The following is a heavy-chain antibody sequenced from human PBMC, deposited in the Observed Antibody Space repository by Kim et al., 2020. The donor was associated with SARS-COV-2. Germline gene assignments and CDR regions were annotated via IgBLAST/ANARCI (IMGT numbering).Heavy chain of an antibody. CDR3: ASLSTGYVWDKXDY. CDR2: VNSDGSST. CDR1: GFTFSSYW. D-gene: IGHD3-16*01. Sequence: GGSLRLSCVASGFTFSSYWMHWVRQAPGKGLVWVSRVNSDGSSTSYADSVKGRFTISRDNARNTLYLQMNSLRAEDTAVYYCASLSTGYVWDKXDYWGQG. V-gene: IGHV3-74*01. J-gene: IGHJ4*02.